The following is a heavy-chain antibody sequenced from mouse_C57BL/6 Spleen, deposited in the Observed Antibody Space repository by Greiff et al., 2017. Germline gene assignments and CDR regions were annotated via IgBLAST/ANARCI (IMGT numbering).Heavy chain of an antibody. CDR3: AREGGGYYSFDY. Sequence: QVQLQQPGAELVKPGASVKLSCKASGYTFTSYWMHWVKQRPGQGLVWIGMIHPNSGSTNYNEKFKSKATLTVDKSSSTAYMQLSSLTSEDSAVYYCAREGGGYYSFDYWGQGTTLTVSS. V-gene: IGHV1-64*01. D-gene: IGHD2-3*01. CDR2: IHPNSGST. J-gene: IGHJ2*01. CDR1: GYTFTSYW.